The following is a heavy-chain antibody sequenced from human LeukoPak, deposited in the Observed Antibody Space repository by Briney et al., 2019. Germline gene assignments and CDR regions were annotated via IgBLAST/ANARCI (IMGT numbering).Heavy chain of an antibody. CDR2: IKQDGSES. CDR3: ARDYDGVRGHW. J-gene: IGHJ4*02. D-gene: IGHD2-8*01. CDR1: GFTFSSYW. V-gene: IGHV3-7*04. Sequence: GGSLRLSCAASGFTFSSYWMSRVRQAPGKGLEWVANIKQDGSESYYVDSLKGRFTISRDNAKNSLYLQMSSLRVEDTAVYYCARDYDGVRGHWWGQGTLVTVSS.